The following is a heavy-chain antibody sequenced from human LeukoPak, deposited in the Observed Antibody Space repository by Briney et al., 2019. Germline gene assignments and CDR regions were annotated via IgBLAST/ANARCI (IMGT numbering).Heavy chain of an antibody. CDR3: ARASLGGNMYL. J-gene: IGHJ6*04. D-gene: IGHD3-16*01. V-gene: IGHV3-21*01. CDR1: GFTFSTYS. Sequence: GGSLRLSCAASGFTFSTYSMHWVRQAPGKGLEWVSFISIGSSYIYYADSVKGRFTISRDNAKNSLYLQMNSLRAEDTAVYYCARASLGGNMYLWGKGNTDPVST. CDR2: ISIGSSYI.